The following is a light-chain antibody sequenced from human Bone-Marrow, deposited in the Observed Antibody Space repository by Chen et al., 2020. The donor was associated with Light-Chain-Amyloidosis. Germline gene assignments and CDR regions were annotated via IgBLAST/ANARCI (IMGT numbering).Light chain of an antibody. CDR2: GSS. V-gene: IGKV3-20*01. CDR3: QQYGTSQLP. CDR1: QTISSNY. J-gene: IGKJ4*01. Sequence: EIVLTQSPGTLSLSPGEGANLSCRARQTISSNYLTWYQQKFGQAPRLLIYGSSSRATGIPDRFTGSGSGTDFTLTLNRLEPEALAMYYCQQYGTSQLPVRGGTKVEIK.